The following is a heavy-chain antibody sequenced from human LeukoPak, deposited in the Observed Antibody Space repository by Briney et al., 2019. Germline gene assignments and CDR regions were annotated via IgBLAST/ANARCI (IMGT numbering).Heavy chain of an antibody. CDR1: GFTFSSYD. Sequence: GGSLRLSCEASGFTFSSYDMDWVRQVTGKGLEWLSGIGTTGDTYYSDSVKVRFTISRENARNSFFLQMNSLRAGDTAVYYCARAPPRGGNFDYWGQGTLVTVSS. CDR2: IGTTGDT. V-gene: IGHV3-13*01. J-gene: IGHJ4*02. CDR3: ARAPPRGGNFDY. D-gene: IGHD1-26*01.